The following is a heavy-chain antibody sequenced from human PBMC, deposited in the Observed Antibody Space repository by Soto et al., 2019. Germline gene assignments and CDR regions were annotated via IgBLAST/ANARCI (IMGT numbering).Heavy chain of an antibody. CDR1: GGTFSSYA. Sequence: GASVKVSCKASGGTFSSYAISWVRQAPGQGLEWMGGIIPIFGTANYAQKFQGRVTITADESTSTAYMELSSLRSEDTAVYYCARGVVVPAAIPPYYYGMDVWGQGTTVTVSS. D-gene: IGHD2-2*01. CDR2: IIPIFGTA. CDR3: ARGVVVPAAIPPYYYGMDV. J-gene: IGHJ6*02. V-gene: IGHV1-69*13.